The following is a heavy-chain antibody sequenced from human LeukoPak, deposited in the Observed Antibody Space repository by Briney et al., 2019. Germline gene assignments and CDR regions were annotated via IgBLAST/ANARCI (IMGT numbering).Heavy chain of an antibody. Sequence: ASVEVAWKASGYTFTGYYMHGVRQAPGQALEWMGWINPNSGGTNYAQKFQGRVTMTRDTSISTAYMELSRLRSDDTAVYYCARDDSRGYYLTYWGQGTLVTVSS. D-gene: IGHD3-22*01. CDR3: ARDDSRGYYLTY. V-gene: IGHV1-2*02. CDR1: GYTFTGYY. J-gene: IGHJ4*02. CDR2: INPNSGGT.